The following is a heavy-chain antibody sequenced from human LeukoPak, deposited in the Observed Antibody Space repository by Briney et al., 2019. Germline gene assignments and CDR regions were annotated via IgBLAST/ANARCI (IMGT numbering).Heavy chain of an antibody. CDR1: GGTFSSYA. D-gene: IGHD6-13*01. CDR2: IIPILGIA. V-gene: IGHV1-69*04. J-gene: IGHJ6*02. Sequence: SVKVSCKASGGTFSSYAISWVRQAPGQGLEWMGRIIPILGIANYAQKFQGRVTITADKSTSTAYMELSSLRSEDTAVYYCARVGVGGSSSWYYYYYGMDVWGQGTTVTVSS. CDR3: ARVGVGGSSSWYYYYYGMDV.